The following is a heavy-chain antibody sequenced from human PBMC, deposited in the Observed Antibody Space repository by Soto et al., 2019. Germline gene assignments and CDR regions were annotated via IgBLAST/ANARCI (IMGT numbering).Heavy chain of an antibody. J-gene: IGHJ4*02. CDR1: SGCISNTNYS. Sequence: PLSLTCIVSSGCISNTNYSWGWIRQSRGKGLEWIVCTYYTGSTYCNPSLKSRVTISIDRSTNQFSLKVTSVTAADTAVYYCARGGFQLLHDYWGQGTLVTVSS. V-gene: IGHV4-30-2*06. D-gene: IGHD6-6*01. CDR3: ARGGFQLLHDY. CDR2: TYYTGST.